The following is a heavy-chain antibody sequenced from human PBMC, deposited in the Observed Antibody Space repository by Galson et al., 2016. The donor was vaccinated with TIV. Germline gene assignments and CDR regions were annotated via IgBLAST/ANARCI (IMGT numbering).Heavy chain of an antibody. J-gene: IGHJ5*01. CDR2: INHGGST. CDR1: GGSFRGYY. CDR3: ARAEGDAYAQWFDS. Sequence: ETLSLTCAAYGGSFRGYYWSWIRQSPGEGLEWIGEINHGGSTNYNPSLKSRVSISVDTSNNQFSLKLSSVTAADTAVYYCARAEGDAYAQWFDSWGQGTLVTVSS. V-gene: IGHV4-34*01. D-gene: IGHD2-2*01.